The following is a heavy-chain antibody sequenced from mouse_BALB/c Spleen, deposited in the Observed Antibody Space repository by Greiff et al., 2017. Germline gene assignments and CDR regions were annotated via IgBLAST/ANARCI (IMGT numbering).Heavy chain of an antibody. D-gene: IGHD2-4*01. Sequence: VQLQQPGAELVRPGASVKLSCKASGYTFTSYWINWVKQRPGQGLEWIGNIYPSDSYTNYNQKFKDKATLTVDKSSSTAYMQLSSPTSEDSAVYYCTTHYDYDAWFAYWGQGTLVTVSA. CDR1: GYTFTSYW. CDR2: IYPSDSYT. V-gene: IGHV1-69*02. CDR3: TTHYDYDAWFAY. J-gene: IGHJ3*01.